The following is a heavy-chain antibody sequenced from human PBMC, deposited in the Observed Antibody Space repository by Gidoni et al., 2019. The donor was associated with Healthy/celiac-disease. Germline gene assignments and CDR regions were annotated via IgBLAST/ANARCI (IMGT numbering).Heavy chain of an antibody. CDR2: ISSSSSYI. CDR1: GFTFSSYS. D-gene: IGHD4-4*01. J-gene: IGHJ5*02. V-gene: IGHV3-21*01. CDR3: ARDRGSNYVDWFDP. Sequence: EVQLVESGGGLVKPGGSLRLSCAASGFTFSSYSMNWVRQAPGKGLEWVSSISSSSSYIYYADSVKGRFTISRDNAKNSLYLQMNSLRAEDTAVYYCARDRGSNYVDWFDPWGQGTLVTVSS.